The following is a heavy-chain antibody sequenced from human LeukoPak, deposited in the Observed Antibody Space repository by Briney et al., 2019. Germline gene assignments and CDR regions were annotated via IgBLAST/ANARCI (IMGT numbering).Heavy chain of an antibody. CDR3: AIDRYSSGYFD. Sequence: GGSLRLSCAASGFTFTNYGMNWVRQAPGKGLEWVSAISGSGSNTYYADSVEGRFTISRDNSKNTLSLQMNSLRAEDTAVYFCAIDRYSSGYFDWGQGTLVTVSS. CDR2: ISGSGSNT. CDR1: GFTFTNYG. D-gene: IGHD3-22*01. V-gene: IGHV3-23*01. J-gene: IGHJ4*02.